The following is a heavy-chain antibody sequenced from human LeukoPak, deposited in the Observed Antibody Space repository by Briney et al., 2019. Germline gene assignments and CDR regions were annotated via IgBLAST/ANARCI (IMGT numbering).Heavy chain of an antibody. D-gene: IGHD4-17*01. CDR1: GGSISSGDYY. Sequence: PSQTLSLTCTVSGGSISSGDYYWSWIRQPPGKGLEWIGYIYYSGSTYYNPSLKSRVTISVDTSKNQFSLKLSSVTAADTAVYYCARDEDGDYVFDYWGQGTLVTVSS. V-gene: IGHV4-30-4*08. J-gene: IGHJ4*02. CDR3: ARDEDGDYVFDY. CDR2: IYYSGST.